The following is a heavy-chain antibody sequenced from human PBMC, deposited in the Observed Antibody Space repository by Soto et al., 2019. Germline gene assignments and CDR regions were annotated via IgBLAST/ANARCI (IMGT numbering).Heavy chain of an antibody. J-gene: IGHJ4*02. CDR1: GFTFDRYA. CDR3: GKGRSLFDY. Sequence: GGSLRLSCIASGFTFDRYAMTWVRQAPGKGPEWLSVVYGGVSTYYADSVKGRFTISRDNSKNTLFLQMNSLRAEDTAVYYCGKGRSLFDYWGQGTLVTVSS. CDR2: VYGGVST. V-gene: IGHV3-23*01.